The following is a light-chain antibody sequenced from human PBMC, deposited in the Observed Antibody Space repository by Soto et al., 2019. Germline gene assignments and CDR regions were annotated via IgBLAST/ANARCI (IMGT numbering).Light chain of an antibody. CDR3: QQRSNWPRT. CDR1: QSVSSY. CDR2: DAS. V-gene: IGKV3-11*01. Sequence: IVLTQSAATLSLSPGERATLSCRASQSVSSYLAWYQQKPGQAPRLLIYDASNRATGIPARFSGSGSGTDFTLTISSLEPEDFAVYYCQQRSNWPRTFGQGTKVDIK. J-gene: IGKJ1*01.